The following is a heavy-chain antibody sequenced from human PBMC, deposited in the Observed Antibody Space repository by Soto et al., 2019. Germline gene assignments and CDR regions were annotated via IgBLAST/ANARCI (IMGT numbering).Heavy chain of an antibody. J-gene: IGHJ4*02. Sequence: QITLKESGPTLVKPTQTLTLTCTFSGFSLTSRPVGVGWVRQPPGKALEWLAFIYWHDDKRYSPSLRSTLTVTKDASKNQVVLTLTNMDPVDTATYYCAHRRNYDGSWNEGVFDYWGQGILVTVSS. CDR3: AHRRNYDGSWNEGVFDY. D-gene: IGHD3-16*01. CDR2: IYWHDDK. V-gene: IGHV2-5*01. CDR1: GFSLTSRPVG.